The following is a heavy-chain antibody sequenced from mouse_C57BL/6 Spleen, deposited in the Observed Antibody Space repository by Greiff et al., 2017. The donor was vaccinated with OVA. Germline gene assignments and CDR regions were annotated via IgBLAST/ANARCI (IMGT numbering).Heavy chain of an antibody. V-gene: IGHV1-61*01. Sequence: QVQLQQPGAELVRPGSSVKLSCKASGYTFTSYWMDWVKQRPGQGLEWIGNIYPSDSETHYNQKFKDKATLTVDKSSSTAYMQLSSLTSEDSAVYYCARVYYSNYFDYWGQGTTLTVSS. CDR3: ARVYYSNYFDY. CDR1: GYTFTSYW. CDR2: IYPSDSET. D-gene: IGHD2-5*01. J-gene: IGHJ2*01.